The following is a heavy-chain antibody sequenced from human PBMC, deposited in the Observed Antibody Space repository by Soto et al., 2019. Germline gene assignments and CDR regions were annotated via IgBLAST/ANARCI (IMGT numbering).Heavy chain of an antibody. CDR2: INHSGST. D-gene: IGHD2-15*01. CDR1: GGSFSGYY. J-gene: IGHJ4*02. Sequence: QVQLQQWGAGLLKPSETLSLTCAVYGGSFSGYYWSWTRQPPGKGLEWIGEINHSGSTNYNPSLKSRVTISVDTSKNQFSLKLSSVTAADTAVYYCARDLNYCSGGSCYSSPFDYWGQGTLVTVSS. CDR3: ARDLNYCSGGSCYSSPFDY. V-gene: IGHV4-34*01.